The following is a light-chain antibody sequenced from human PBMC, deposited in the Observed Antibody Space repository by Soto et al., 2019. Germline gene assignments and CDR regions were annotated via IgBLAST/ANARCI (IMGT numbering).Light chain of an antibody. Sequence: DIEITHSPSTLSASVGDRVTITCRSSESISRWLAWYQQKPGKVPKLLIYQASSLESGVPSRFSGSGSGTEFTLTISSLQPDDFATYYCQLYSVYSSWTLGQGTKVDIK. J-gene: IGKJ1*01. V-gene: IGKV1-5*03. CDR3: QLYSVYSSWT. CDR1: ESISRW. CDR2: QAS.